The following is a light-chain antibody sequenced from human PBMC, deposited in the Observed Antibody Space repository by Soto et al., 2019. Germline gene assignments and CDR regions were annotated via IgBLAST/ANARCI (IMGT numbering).Light chain of an antibody. V-gene: IGKV1-5*01. CDR1: QSISSW. CDR2: DAS. CDR3: QQYNSYST. J-gene: IGKJ1*01. Sequence: DIQMTQSPSTLSASVGDRVTITCRASQSISSWLAWYQQKPGKAPNLLIYDASSLESGVPSRFSGSGSGTEFTLTISSLQPDDFANYYCQQYNSYSTFGQGTKVDIK.